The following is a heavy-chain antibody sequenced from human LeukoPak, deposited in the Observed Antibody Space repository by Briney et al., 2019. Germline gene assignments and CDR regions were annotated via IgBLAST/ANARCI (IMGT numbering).Heavy chain of an antibody. CDR2: IYYSGST. V-gene: IGHV4-59*08. CDR3: ARGRLGRQHASFFDS. D-gene: IGHD2-2*01. CDR1: DGSMGTYY. Sequence: SETLSLTCSVSDGSMGTYYWGWIRQPPGKGLEWIGYIYYSGSTTYNPSLKSRVTVSVDTSKNQFSLKLTSMTAADTVVYYCARGRLGRQHASFFDSWGQGTLVTVSS. J-gene: IGHJ4*02.